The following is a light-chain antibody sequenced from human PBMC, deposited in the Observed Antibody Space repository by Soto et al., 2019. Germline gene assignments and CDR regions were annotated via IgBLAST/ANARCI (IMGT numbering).Light chain of an antibody. CDR1: SSDVGGYNY. V-gene: IGLV2-14*01. Sequence: QYALTQPASVSGSPGQSITISCTGTSSDVGGYNYVSWYQQHPGKAPKLMIYDVSNRPSGVSNRFSGSKSGNTASLTISGLQAEDEADYYCSSYTSSSTLDVFGTGTKLTVL. J-gene: IGLJ1*01. CDR2: DVS. CDR3: SSYTSSSTLDV.